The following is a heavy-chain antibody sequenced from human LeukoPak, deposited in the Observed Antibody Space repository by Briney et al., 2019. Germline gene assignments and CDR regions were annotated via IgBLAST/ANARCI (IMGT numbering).Heavy chain of an antibody. D-gene: IGHD3-22*01. Sequence: ASVKVSCKASGYTFTGYYMHWVRQAPGQGLEWMGWINPNSGGTNYAQKLQGRVTMTTDTSTSTAYMELRSLRSDDTAVYYCARDFSKLYDSSGYTPDYWGQGTLVTVSS. CDR1: GYTFTGYY. V-gene: IGHV1-2*02. J-gene: IGHJ4*02. CDR3: ARDFSKLYDSSGYTPDY. CDR2: INPNSGGT.